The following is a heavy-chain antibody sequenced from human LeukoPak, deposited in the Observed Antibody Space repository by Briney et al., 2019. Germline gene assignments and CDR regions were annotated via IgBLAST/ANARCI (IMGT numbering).Heavy chain of an antibody. CDR1: GYTFTGYY. J-gene: IGHJ3*02. V-gene: IGHV1-2*02. CDR2: INPNSGGT. CDR3: ARDSSDYGDYVSHDAFDI. D-gene: IGHD4-17*01. Sequence: GASVKVSCKASGYTFTGYYMHWVRQAPGQGLEWMGWINPNSGGTNFAQKFQGRVTMTRDTSISTAYMELSSLGSEDSAMYYCARDSSDYGDYVSHDAFDIWGQGTKVTVSS.